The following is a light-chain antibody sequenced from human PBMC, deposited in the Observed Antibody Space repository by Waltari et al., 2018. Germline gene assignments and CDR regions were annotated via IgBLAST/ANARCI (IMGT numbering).Light chain of an antibody. V-gene: IGLV1-40*01. Sequence: QSVLTQPPSVSWAPGHRVTISCTGSSSPPGAADEVHWYQHFPGAGPKLILYSDTHRPSGVPDRFSGSKSGTSASLAVTGLQADDEADYYCQSYDRSLSGSVFGGGTKLTVL. CDR2: SDT. CDR1: SSPPGAADE. CDR3: QSYDRSLSGSV. J-gene: IGLJ3*02.